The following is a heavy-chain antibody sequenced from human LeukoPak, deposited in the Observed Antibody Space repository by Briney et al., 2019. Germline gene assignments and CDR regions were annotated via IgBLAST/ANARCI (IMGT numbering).Heavy chain of an antibody. Sequence: PSDTLSLTCTVSGGCISRGGYYWSWIRQHPGKGLEWIGYIYYSGSTYYTPSLKSRVTISVDTSKNQFSLKLSSVTAADTAVYYCARREEGLKWFGMDVWGQGTTVTVSS. CDR1: GGCISRGGYY. V-gene: IGHV4-31*03. CDR3: ARREEGLKWFGMDV. D-gene: IGHD3-22*01. CDR2: IYYSGST. J-gene: IGHJ6*02.